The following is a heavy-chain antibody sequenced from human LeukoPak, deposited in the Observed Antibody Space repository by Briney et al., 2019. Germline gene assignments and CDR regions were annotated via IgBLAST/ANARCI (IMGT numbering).Heavy chain of an antibody. J-gene: IGHJ3*02. D-gene: IGHD5/OR15-5a*01. Sequence: GGSLRLSCAASGFTFSSYSMHWVRQAPGKGLEWVSYISTGSGLIYYADSVKGRFTISRDNVKNSLYLQMNSLRADDTAVYYCARQDMVSDEAYDIWGQGTTVTVSS. V-gene: IGHV3-48*01. CDR2: ISTGSGLI. CDR3: ARQDMVSDEAYDI. CDR1: GFTFSSYS.